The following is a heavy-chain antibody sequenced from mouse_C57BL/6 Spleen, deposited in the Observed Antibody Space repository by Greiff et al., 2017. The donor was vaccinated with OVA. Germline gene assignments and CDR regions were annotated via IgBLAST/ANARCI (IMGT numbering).Heavy chain of an antibody. CDR3: ASVYGSSSYWYFDV. CDR1: GYSFTGYY. CDR2: INPSTGGT. V-gene: IGHV1-42*01. D-gene: IGHD1-1*01. J-gene: IGHJ1*03. Sequence: LQQSGPELVKPGASVKISCKASGYSFTGYYMNWVKQSPEKSLEWIGEINPSTGGTTYNQKFKAKATLTVDKSSSTAYMQLKSLTSEDSAVYYCASVYGSSSYWYFDVWGTGTTVTVSS.